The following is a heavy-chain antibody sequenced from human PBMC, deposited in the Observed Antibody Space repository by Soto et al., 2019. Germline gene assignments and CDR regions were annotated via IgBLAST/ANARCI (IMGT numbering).Heavy chain of an antibody. CDR2: ISWDGGST. V-gene: IGHV3-43*01. J-gene: IGHJ4*02. Sequence: EVQLVESGRVVVQPGGSLRLSCAVSGFTFDDYTMHWVRQAPGKGLEWLSLISWDGGSTYYADSVKGRFTISRDNSKNSLFLQMNSLRAEDTALYYCAKDIAGSGWYSLDYWGQGTLVTVSS. D-gene: IGHD6-19*01. CDR3: AKDIAGSGWYSLDY. CDR1: GFTFDDYT.